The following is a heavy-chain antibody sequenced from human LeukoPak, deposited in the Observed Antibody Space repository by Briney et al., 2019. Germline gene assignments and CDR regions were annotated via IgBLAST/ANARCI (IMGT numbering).Heavy chain of an antibody. Sequence: GGTLRLSCAAPGFTFSSYGMSWVRQAPGKGLEWVSAISGSGGSTYYADSVKGRFTISRDNSKNTLYLQMNSLRAEDTAVYYCANLAVAGDYWGQGTLVTVSS. CDR3: ANLAVAGDY. V-gene: IGHV3-23*01. CDR2: ISGSGGST. D-gene: IGHD6-19*01. CDR1: GFTFSSYG. J-gene: IGHJ4*02.